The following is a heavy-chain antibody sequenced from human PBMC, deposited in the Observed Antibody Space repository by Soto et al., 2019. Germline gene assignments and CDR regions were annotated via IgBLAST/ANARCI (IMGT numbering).Heavy chain of an antibody. J-gene: IGHJ5*02. CDR3: AARQGGSYNWFDP. CDR2: IYYSXSX. CDR1: GGSISRSSYS. Sequence: SETLSLTCTVSGGSISRSSYSWGWIRQPPGKGLEWIGTIYYSXSXXYHPSLNSRVVISVDTSKTQFSLTLSSVTAADKAVYYCAARQGGSYNWFDPWGQGTLVTVSS. V-gene: IGHV4-39*01. D-gene: IGHD2-15*01.